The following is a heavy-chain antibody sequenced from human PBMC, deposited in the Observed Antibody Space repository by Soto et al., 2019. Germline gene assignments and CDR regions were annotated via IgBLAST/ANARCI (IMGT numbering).Heavy chain of an antibody. CDR1: SGSISSSNW. J-gene: IGHJ4*02. Sequence: SETLSLTCAVSSGSISSSNWWSWVRQPPGKGLEWIGEIYHSGSTNYNPSLKSRVTMSVDTSKNQFSLNLTSVTAADTAIYYCTRANWYSEYWGQGTLVTVSS. CDR3: TRANWYSEY. CDR2: IYHSGST. D-gene: IGHD7-27*01. V-gene: IGHV4-4*02.